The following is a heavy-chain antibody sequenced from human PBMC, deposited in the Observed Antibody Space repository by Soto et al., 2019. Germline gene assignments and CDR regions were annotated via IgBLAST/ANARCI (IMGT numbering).Heavy chain of an antibody. CDR2: ISSNGGST. Sequence: GGSLILSCAASGFTFSSYAMHWVRQAPGKGLEYVSAISSNGGSTYYANSVKGRFTISRDNSKNTLYLQMGSLRAEDMAVYYCARALQGYSGYDFDYWGQGTLVTVSS. D-gene: IGHD5-12*01. V-gene: IGHV3-64*01. CDR3: ARALQGYSGYDFDY. J-gene: IGHJ4*02. CDR1: GFTFSSYA.